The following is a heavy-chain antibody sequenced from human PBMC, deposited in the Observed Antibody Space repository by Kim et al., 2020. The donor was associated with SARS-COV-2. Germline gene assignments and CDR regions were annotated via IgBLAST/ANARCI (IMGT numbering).Heavy chain of an antibody. CDR2: IYPDDSDT. Sequence: GESLKISCKGSGYSFTTYWIGWVRQMPGKGLEWMGIIYPDDSDTRYSPSFQGQVTISADKSISTAYLKWSSLKASDTAMYYCARRSGWYMGGRYYYGMDVWGQGTTVTVSS. D-gene: IGHD6-19*01. CDR1: GYSFTTYW. J-gene: IGHJ6*02. V-gene: IGHV5-51*01. CDR3: ARRSGWYMGGRYYYGMDV.